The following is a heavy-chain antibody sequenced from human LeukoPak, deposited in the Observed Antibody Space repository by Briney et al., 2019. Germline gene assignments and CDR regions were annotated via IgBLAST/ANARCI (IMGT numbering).Heavy chain of an antibody. CDR1: GFTFSSYW. V-gene: IGHV3-7*01. CDR2: IKQDGSEK. J-gene: IGHJ4*02. CDR3: AKDDGWVQYAN. Sequence: GGSLRLSCAASGFTFSSYWMSWVRQAPGKGLEWVANIKQDGSEKYYVDSVKGRFTISRDNAKNSLYLQMNSLRADDTAVYYCAKDDGWVQYANWGQGTLVTVSS. D-gene: IGHD5-24*01.